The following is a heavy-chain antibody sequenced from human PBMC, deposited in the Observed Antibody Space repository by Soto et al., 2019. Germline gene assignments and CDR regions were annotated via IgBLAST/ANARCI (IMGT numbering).Heavy chain of an antibody. CDR2: IIPILGIA. CDR1: GGTFSSYT. CDR3: AREGFLEWLLYEGNYYYYYMDV. Sequence: SVKVSCKASGGTFSSYTISWVRQAPGQGLEWMGRIIPILGIANYAQKFQGRVTITADKSTSTAYMELSSLRSEDTAVYYCAREGFLEWLLYEGNYYYYYMDVWGKGTTVTVSS. D-gene: IGHD3-3*01. J-gene: IGHJ6*03. V-gene: IGHV1-69*04.